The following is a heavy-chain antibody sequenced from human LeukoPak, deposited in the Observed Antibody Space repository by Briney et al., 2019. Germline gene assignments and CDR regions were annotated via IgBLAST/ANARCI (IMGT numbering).Heavy chain of an antibody. CDR3: ARESSVLRYGGSSNWFDP. CDR2: IYYSGST. CDR1: GGSISSGSYY. J-gene: IGHJ5*02. V-gene: IGHV4-39*07. Sequence: SETLSLTCTVSGGSISSGSYYWGWIRQPPGKGLEWIGSIYYSGSTYYNPSLKSRVTISLDTSKDQLSLKLSSVTAADTAVYYCARESSVLRYGGSSNWFDPWGQGTLVTVSS. D-gene: IGHD4/OR15-4a*01.